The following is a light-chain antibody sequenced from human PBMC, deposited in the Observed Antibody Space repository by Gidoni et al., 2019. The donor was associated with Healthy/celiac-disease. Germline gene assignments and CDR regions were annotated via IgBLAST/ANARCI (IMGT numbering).Light chain of an antibody. CDR3: MQALQTPH. Sequence: DIVLTQSPPSLPVTPGEPASISCRSSPSLLHSNGYNYLDWYLQKPGQSPQLLIYLGSNRASGVPDRLSGSGSGTDFTLKISRVEAEDVGVYYCMQALQTPHFGPXTKVDIK. V-gene: IGKV2-28*01. J-gene: IGKJ3*01. CDR1: PSLLHSNGYNY. CDR2: LGS.